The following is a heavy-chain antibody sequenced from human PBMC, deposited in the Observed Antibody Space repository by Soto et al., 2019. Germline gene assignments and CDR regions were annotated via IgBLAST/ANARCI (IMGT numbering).Heavy chain of an antibody. CDR1: GFTFSSYA. CDR3: AKRAVGSSGPFDY. J-gene: IGHJ4*02. D-gene: IGHD6-19*01. CDR2: ISVGGGNT. V-gene: IGHV3-23*01. Sequence: EVQLLESGGGLVQPGGSLRLSCAASGFTFSSYAMNWVRQAPGKGLEWVSGISVGGGNTDYADSVKGRFTISRDNSQNTLYLQMNSLRSEDTAVYFCAKRAVGSSGPFDYWGQGTLVTVSS.